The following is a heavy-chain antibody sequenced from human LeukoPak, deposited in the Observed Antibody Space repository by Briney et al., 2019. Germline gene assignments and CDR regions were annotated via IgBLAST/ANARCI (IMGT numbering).Heavy chain of an antibody. CDR3: AKGQYSSVQISRNYYFDY. CDR2: ISGSGGST. V-gene: IGHV3-23*01. D-gene: IGHD6-25*01. Sequence: PGGSLRLSCAASGFTFSSYAMSWVRQAPGKGLEWVSAISGSGGSTYYADSVKGRFTISRDNSKNTLYLQMNSPRAEDTAVYYCAKGQYSSVQISRNYYFDYWGQGTLVTVSS. J-gene: IGHJ4*02. CDR1: GFTFSSYA.